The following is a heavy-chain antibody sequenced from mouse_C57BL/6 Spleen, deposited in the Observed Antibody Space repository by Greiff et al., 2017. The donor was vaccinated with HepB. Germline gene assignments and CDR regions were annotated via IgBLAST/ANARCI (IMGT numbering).Heavy chain of an antibody. Sequence: QVQLKESGAELVRPGSSVKLSCKASGYTFTSYWMDWVKQRPGQGLEWIGNIYPSDSETHYNQKFKDKATLTVDKSSSTAYMQLSSLTSEDSAVYYCARSRDGYYAMDYWGQGTSVTVSS. CDR2: IYPSDSET. CDR1: GYTFTSYW. V-gene: IGHV1-61*01. J-gene: IGHJ4*01. D-gene: IGHD2-3*01. CDR3: ARSRDGYYAMDY.